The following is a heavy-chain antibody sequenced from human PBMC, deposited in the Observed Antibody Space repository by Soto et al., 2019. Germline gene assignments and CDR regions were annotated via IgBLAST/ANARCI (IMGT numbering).Heavy chain of an antibody. Sequence: QVQLVQSGAEVKTPGASVKVSCKGSGYTFTSYGITWVRQAPGQGLEWMGWINPYNGNTKYAQQFQARVTMTTDTSTSTASMELRSLRCYGTAVYFCARVWFGELASDYWGQGTLVTVSS. D-gene: IGHD3-10*01. J-gene: IGHJ4*02. CDR1: GYTFTSYG. V-gene: IGHV1-18*01. CDR3: ARVWFGELASDY. CDR2: INPYNGNT.